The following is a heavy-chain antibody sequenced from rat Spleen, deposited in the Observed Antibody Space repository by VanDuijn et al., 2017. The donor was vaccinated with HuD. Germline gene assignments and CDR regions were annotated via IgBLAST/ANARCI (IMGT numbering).Heavy chain of an antibody. CDR1: GFTFSDYN. J-gene: IGHJ4*01. D-gene: IGHD4-3*01. CDR3: ARHGWGYGVMDA. V-gene: IGHV5-7*01. CDR2: ISYDGSST. Sequence: EVQLVESGGGLVQPGRSLKFSCAASGFTFSDYNMAWVRQAPKKGLEWVATISYDGSSTYYRDSVKGRFTISRDNAKSTLYLQMDSLTSEDTATYYCARHGWGYGVMDAWGQGASVTVSS.